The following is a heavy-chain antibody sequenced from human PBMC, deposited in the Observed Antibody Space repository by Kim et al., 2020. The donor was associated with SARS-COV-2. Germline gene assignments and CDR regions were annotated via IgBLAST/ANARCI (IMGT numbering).Heavy chain of an antibody. D-gene: IGHD2-15*01. CDR2: IYPGDSDT. Sequence: GESLKISCKGSGYSFTSYWIGWVRQMPGKGLEWMGIIYPGDSDTRYSPSFQGQVTISADKSISTAYLQWSSLKASDTAMYYCAISPRAGVVTFNGGIYDAFDIWGQGTMVTVSS. J-gene: IGHJ3*02. CDR3: AISPRAGVVTFNGGIYDAFDI. V-gene: IGHV5-51*01. CDR1: GYSFTSYW.